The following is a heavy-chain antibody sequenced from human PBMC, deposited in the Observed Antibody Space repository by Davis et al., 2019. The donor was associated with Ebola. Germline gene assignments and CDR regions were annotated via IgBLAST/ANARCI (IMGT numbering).Heavy chain of an antibody. J-gene: IGHJ4*02. CDR2: MTGSGGST. D-gene: IGHD3-3*01. V-gene: IGHV3-23*01. Sequence: GESLKISCAASGFTFSDYYMSWIRQAPGKGLEWVSTMTGSGGSTYYADSVKGRFTISRDNSKNTLYLQMNSLRAEDTAVYYCAKARDFWSGDPLEHWGQGTLVTVSS. CDR3: AKARDFWSGDPLEH. CDR1: GFTFSDYY.